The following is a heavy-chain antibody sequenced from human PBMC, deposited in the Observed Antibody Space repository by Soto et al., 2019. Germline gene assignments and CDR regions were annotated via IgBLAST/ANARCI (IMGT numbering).Heavy chain of an antibody. CDR3: ARRGFLSVASDY. D-gene: IGHD5-12*01. CDR1: GFTFSSYG. J-gene: IGHJ4*02. CDR2: ISYDGSNK. Sequence: QVQLVESGGGVVQPGRSLRLSCAASGFTFSSYGMHWVRQAPGKGLEWVAVISYDGSNKYYADSVKGRFTISRDNSKNTLYLQMNSLRAEDTAVYYCARRGFLSVASDYWGQGTLVTVSS. V-gene: IGHV3-30*03.